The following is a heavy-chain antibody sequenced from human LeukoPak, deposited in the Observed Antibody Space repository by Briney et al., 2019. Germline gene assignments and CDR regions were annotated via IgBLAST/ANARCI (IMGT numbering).Heavy chain of an antibody. V-gene: IGHV1-69*05. J-gene: IGHJ6*03. CDR3: ARGRWLQLYYMDV. Sequence: SVKVSCKASGGTFSNYAISWVRQAPGQGLEWMGGSIPIFGATKYAQKFQGRVTIATDESTSTAYMELSSLRSEDTAVYYCARGRWLQLYYMDVWGEGTTVTVSS. CDR1: GGTFSNYA. CDR2: SIPIFGAT. D-gene: IGHD5-24*01.